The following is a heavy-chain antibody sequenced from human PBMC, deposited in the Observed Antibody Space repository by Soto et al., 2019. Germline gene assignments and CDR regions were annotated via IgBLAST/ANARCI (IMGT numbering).Heavy chain of an antibody. V-gene: IGHV1-69*06. Sequence: QVQLAQSGDEVKKPGSSVKVSCKASGGTFSNYAFSWVREAPGQGLEWMGGIIPIFGTSNYAQKFQGRVTITADKSTSTTYMELSSLKSEDTAIYYCARDLGNYRDSSAYYDWGQGTLVTVSS. CDR1: GGTFSNYA. J-gene: IGHJ4*02. D-gene: IGHD3-22*01. CDR3: ARDLGNYRDSSAYYD. CDR2: IIPIFGTS.